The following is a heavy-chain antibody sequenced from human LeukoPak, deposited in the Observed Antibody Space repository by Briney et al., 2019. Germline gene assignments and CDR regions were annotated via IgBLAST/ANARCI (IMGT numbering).Heavy chain of an antibody. J-gene: IGHJ4*02. CDR2: ISSSSSYI. V-gene: IGHV3-21*01. D-gene: IGHD1-26*01. CDR1: GFTFSSYS. CDR3: ARSWDARLNFDY. Sequence: GGSLRLSSAASGFTFSSYSMNWVRQAPGKGLEWVSSISSSSSYIYYADSVKGRFTISRDNAKNSLYLQMNSLRAEDTAVYYCARSWDARLNFDYWGQGTLVTVSS.